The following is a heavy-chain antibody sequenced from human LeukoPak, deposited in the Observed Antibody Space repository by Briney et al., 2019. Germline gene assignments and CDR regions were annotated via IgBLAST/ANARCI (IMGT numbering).Heavy chain of an antibody. J-gene: IGHJ3*02. V-gene: IGHV4-59*08. CDR1: GGSISSYY. CDR2: IYYSGST. CDR3: ARRSITMIVVAGDDAFDI. Sequence: PSETLSLTCTVSGGSISSYYWSWIRQPPGKGLEWIGYIYYSGSTNYNPSLKSRVTISVDTSKNQLSLKLSSVTAADTAVYYCARRSITMIVVAGDDAFDIWGQGTMVTVSS. D-gene: IGHD3-22*01.